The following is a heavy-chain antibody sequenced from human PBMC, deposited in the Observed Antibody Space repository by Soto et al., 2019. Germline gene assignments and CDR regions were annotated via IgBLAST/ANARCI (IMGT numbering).Heavy chain of an antibody. Sequence: SETLSLTCTVSGGSIRSGGYYWSWFRQNPRKGLEWIGNIYYSGNTYYNPSLKSRLTISVDTSKNQFSLNLSSVTAADTAVYYCARDRLMATAGTARHYFGLDVWGQGTTVTVSS. V-gene: IGHV4-31*03. CDR1: GGSIRSGGYY. CDR3: ARDRLMATAGTARHYFGLDV. J-gene: IGHJ6*02. D-gene: IGHD5-18*01. CDR2: IYYSGNT.